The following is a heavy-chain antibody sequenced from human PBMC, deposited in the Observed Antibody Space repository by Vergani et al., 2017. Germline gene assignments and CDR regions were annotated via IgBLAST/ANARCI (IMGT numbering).Heavy chain of an antibody. D-gene: IGHD2-8*01. CDR3: ARAVRAQYCTNGVCYTRWFDP. J-gene: IGHJ5*02. CDR2: IYYSGST. V-gene: IGHV4-61*01. Sequence: QVQLQESGPGLVKPSETLSLTCTVSGGSVSSGSYYWSWIRQPPGKGLEWIGYIYYSGSTNYNPSLKSRVTISVDTSKNQFSLKLSSVTAADTAVYYCARAVRAQYCTNGVCYTRWFDPWGQGTLVTVSS. CDR1: GGSVSSGSYY.